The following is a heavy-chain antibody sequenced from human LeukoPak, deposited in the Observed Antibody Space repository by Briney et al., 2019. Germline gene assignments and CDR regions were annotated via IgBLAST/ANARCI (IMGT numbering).Heavy chain of an antibody. CDR3: ARFRPPSSSTSQYPGGAFDI. V-gene: IGHV4-39*07. CDR1: GGSISSSSYY. D-gene: IGHD2-2*01. Sequence: SETLSLTCTVSGGSISSSSYYWGWIRQPPGKGLEWIGSIYYSGSTYYNPSLKSRVTISVDTSKNQFSLKLSSVTAAGTAVYYCARFRPPSSSTSQYPGGAFDIWGQGTMVTVSS. J-gene: IGHJ3*02. CDR2: IYYSGST.